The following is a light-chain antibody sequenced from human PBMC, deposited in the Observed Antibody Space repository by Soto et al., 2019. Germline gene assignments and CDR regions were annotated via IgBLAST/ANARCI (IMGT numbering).Light chain of an antibody. CDR3: CSYAGSSTYV. V-gene: IGLV2-23*01. J-gene: IGLJ1*01. CDR2: EGG. CDR1: SSDVGSYNL. Sequence: QSVLNQPASVSGSPGRSITISCTGTSSDVGSYNLVSWYQQHPGKAPKLMIYEGGKRPSGVSDRFSGSKSGNTASLTISGLQAEDDADYYCCSYAGSSTYVFGTGTKVTVL.